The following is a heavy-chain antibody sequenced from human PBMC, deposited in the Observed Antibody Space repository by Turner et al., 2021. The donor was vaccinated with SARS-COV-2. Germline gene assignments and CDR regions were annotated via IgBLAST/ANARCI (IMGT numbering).Heavy chain of an antibody. CDR3: AKDISTWYAGIAVAGTNYGMDV. V-gene: IGHV3-43*01. D-gene: IGHD6-19*01. Sequence: EVQLLESGGGLIQPGGSLRLSCAASGFTFDDYTMHWVRQAPGKGLEWVSLITWDGGDTYYADSVKGRFTISRDNSKNSLYLQMNSLRTEDTALYYCAKDISTWYAGIAVAGTNYGMDVWGQGTTVTVSS. J-gene: IGHJ6*02. CDR1: GFTFDDYT. CDR2: ITWDGGDT.